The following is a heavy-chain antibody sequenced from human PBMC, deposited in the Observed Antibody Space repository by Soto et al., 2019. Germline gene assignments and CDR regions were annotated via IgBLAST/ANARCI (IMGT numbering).Heavy chain of an antibody. V-gene: IGHV1-69*12. CDR3: ARDKDRQQLGGNYYYILDV. CDR1: GGTFSNSA. CDR2: IMPIFRTP. J-gene: IGHJ6*02. Sequence: QVQLEQSGAEVKKPGSSVKVSCKASGGTFSNSAISWVRQAPGHGLEWMGGIMPIFRTPDYAQKFQGRVTVTADESTSTAYMELSGLRSDDTAVYYCARDKDRQQLGGNYYYILDVWGQGTTVTVSS. D-gene: IGHD3-3*02.